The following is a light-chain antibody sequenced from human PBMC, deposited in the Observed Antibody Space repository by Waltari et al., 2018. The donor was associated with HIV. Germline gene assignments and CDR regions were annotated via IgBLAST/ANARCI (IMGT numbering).Light chain of an antibody. CDR3: QSSDIRLHGLWV. J-gene: IGLJ3*02. CDR1: KSNIGAGHD. CDR2: PNS. Sequence: QSLLTQPPSVSATPGQRITISCTGNKSNIGAGHDVHWYRQLPGTAPRLLIFPNSNRPSGVPDRISGSKSTASASLAITGLQAEDEGYYYCQSSDIRLHGLWVFGGGTKVTVL. V-gene: IGLV1-40*01.